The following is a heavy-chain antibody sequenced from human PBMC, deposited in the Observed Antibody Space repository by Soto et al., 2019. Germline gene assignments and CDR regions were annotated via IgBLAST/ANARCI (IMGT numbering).Heavy chain of an antibody. J-gene: IGHJ4*02. CDR1: GFTFSSYA. CDR3: SGPIVMIAAHFDN. V-gene: IGHV3-23*01. D-gene: IGHD2-15*01. CDR2: ITGSGGST. Sequence: GGSLRLSCVASGFTFSSYAMSWVRQAPGKGLQWVSAITGSGGSTYYADSVKGRFTISRDNSKNTLYLQMNSLRAEDTDVYYCSGPIVMIAAHFDNWGQGTLVTVSS.